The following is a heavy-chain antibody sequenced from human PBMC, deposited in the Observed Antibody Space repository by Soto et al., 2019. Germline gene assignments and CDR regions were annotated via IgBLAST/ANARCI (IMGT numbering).Heavy chain of an antibody. J-gene: IGHJ6*02. Sequence: GGSLRLSCAASGFTFSSYEMNWVRQAPGKGLEWVSYISSSGSTIYYADSVKGRFTISRDNAKNSLYLQMNSLRAEDTAIYYCARDHRLLWFGELRRFYYYYGMDVWGQGTTVTVSS. CDR1: GFTFSSYE. V-gene: IGHV3-48*03. CDR3: ARDHRLLWFGELRRFYYYYGMDV. D-gene: IGHD3-10*01. CDR2: ISSSGSTI.